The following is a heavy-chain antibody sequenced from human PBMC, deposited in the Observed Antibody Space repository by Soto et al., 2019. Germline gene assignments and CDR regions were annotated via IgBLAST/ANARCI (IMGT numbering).Heavy chain of an antibody. D-gene: IGHD6-19*01. J-gene: IGHJ4*02. CDR2: IYWDDDK. V-gene: IGHV2-5*02. Sequence: QITLKESGPTLVKPTQTLTLTCTFSGFSLSTSGVSVGWIRQPPGKALEWLALIYWDDDKRYSPSLKSRLTXHXXTSKNQVVLTMTTMDPVDTATYYCAHRPNGGWLDYWGQGTLVTVSS. CDR3: AHRPNGGWLDY. CDR1: GFSLSTSGVS.